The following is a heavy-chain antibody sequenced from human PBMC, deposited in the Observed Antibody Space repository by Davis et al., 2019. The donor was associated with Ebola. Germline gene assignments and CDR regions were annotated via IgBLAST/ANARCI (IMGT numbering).Heavy chain of an antibody. D-gene: IGHD7-27*01. Sequence: PSETLSLTCVVSGFSINSGFYWGWVRQPPGKGLEWIGSVSHSGTGSYYNPSLSSRVTISVDASKNQFSLKMSSVTAADTAVYYCARGTPIKLGIADHFDYWGQGTLVTVSS. J-gene: IGHJ4*02. CDR1: GFSINSGFY. CDR2: VSHSGTGS. V-gene: IGHV4-38-2*01. CDR3: ARGTPIKLGIADHFDY.